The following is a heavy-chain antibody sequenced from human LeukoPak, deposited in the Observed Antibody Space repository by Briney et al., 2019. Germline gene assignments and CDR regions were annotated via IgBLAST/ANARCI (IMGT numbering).Heavy chain of an antibody. Sequence: GGSLRLSCTASGFTFSSYTMTWVRQAPGKGLKWVSTITTGDGNTYYADSVKGRFTVSRDDSKNTLYLQMNSLRAEDTAVYYCARESPASYGMDVWGQGTTVTVSS. CDR3: ARESPASYGMDV. CDR1: GFTFSSYT. J-gene: IGHJ6*02. CDR2: ITTGDGNT. V-gene: IGHV3-23*01. D-gene: IGHD2-15*01.